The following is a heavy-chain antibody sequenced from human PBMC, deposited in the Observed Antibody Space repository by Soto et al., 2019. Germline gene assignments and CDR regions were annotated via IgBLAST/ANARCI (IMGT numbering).Heavy chain of an antibody. V-gene: IGHV3-74*01. CDR3: TSLFEY. CDR1: RCTLTNYC. Sequence: CVTLRRPCAASRCTLTNYCMHWVRQVPGQGLVWVSRIDGVGTGTSYSDSLRGRVTICRDYGENRLYLQMKSLRSEDTAVYYCTSLFEYWRQGTQVTVSS. CDR2: IDGVGTGT. J-gene: IGHJ4*02.